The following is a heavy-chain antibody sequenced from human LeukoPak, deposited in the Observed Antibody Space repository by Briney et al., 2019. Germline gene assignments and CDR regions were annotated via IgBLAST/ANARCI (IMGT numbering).Heavy chain of an antibody. J-gene: IGHJ4*02. CDR1: GGSISSSSYY. CDR2: IYYSGST. CDR3: ASGGYYYDSSGYHYYFDY. V-gene: IGHV4-39*01. Sequence: SETLSLTRTVSGGSISSSSYYWGWIRQPPGKGMEWIGSIYYSGSTYYNPSLKSRVTISVDTSKNQFSLKLSSVTAADTAVYYCASGGYYYDSSGYHYYFDYWGQGTLVTVSS. D-gene: IGHD3-22*01.